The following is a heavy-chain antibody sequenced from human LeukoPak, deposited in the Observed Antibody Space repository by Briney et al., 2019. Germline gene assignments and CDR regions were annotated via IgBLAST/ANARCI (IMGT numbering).Heavy chain of an antibody. CDR3: TRVKGGDSRDY. J-gene: IGHJ4*02. D-gene: IGHD2-21*02. CDR1: GYIFTSYG. CDR2: INTYNANT. Sequence: GASVKVSCKASGYIFTSYGISWVRQAPGQELEWLGWINTYNANTNYAQKLQRRVTMTTDTSTNTAYMELRSLISGDTAVYYCTRVKGGDSRDYWGQGTLVTVSS. V-gene: IGHV1-18*01.